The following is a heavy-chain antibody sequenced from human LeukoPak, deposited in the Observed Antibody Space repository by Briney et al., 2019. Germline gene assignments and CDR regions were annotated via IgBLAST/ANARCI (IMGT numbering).Heavy chain of an antibody. Sequence: SQTLSLTCAVSGGSISSGGYSWSWIRQPPGKGLEWIGYIYHSGSTYYNPSLKSRVTISVDRSKNQFSLKLSSVTAADTAVYYFARGEAAAGIDYWGQGTLVTVSS. D-gene: IGHD6-13*01. V-gene: IGHV4-30-2*01. CDR2: IYHSGST. CDR1: GGSISSGGYS. J-gene: IGHJ4*02. CDR3: ARGEAAAGIDY.